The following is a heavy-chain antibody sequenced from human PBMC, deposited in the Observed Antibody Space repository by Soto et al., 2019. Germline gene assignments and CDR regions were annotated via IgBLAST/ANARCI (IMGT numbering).Heavy chain of an antibody. CDR2: ISGSGDGT. V-gene: IGHV3-23*01. Sequence: GGSLRLSCAASGFTFSSYTMSWVRQAPGKGLEWVSIISGSGDGTYYADSVKGRFTISRDNSKNTLYLQMNSLRAEDTAVYYCAKEWGDCSSTDNCFLLADYWGQGTLVTVSS. CDR3: AKEWGDCSSTDNCFLLADY. CDR1: GFTFSSYT. J-gene: IGHJ4*02. D-gene: IGHD2-2*01.